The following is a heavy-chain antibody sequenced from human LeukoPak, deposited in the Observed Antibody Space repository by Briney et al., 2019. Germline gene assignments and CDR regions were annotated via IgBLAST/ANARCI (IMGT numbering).Heavy chain of an antibody. Sequence: SETLSLTCTVSGGSISSYYWSWIRQPPGKGLEWIGYIYYSGSTNYNPSLKSRVTISVDTSKNQFSLKLSFVTAADTAVYYCARDTRYSYGPNWFDPWGQGTLVTVSS. CDR1: GGSISSYY. V-gene: IGHV4-59*01. CDR3: ARDTRYSYGPNWFDP. CDR2: IYYSGST. J-gene: IGHJ5*02. D-gene: IGHD5-18*01.